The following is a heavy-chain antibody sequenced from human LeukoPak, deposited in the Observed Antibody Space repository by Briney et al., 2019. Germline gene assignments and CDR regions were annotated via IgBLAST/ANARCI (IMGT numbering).Heavy chain of an antibody. V-gene: IGHV3-53*01. CDR2: IYSGGNT. CDR3: ATGGRYYYDQ. J-gene: IGHJ4*02. CDR1: GFTVSGNY. Sequence: GGSLRLSCVASGFTVSGNYMSWVRQAPGKGLEWVSIIYSGGNTYYTDSVKGRFTVSKDNSKNTLYIQMNSLRAEDTAVYYCATGGRYYYDQWGQGTLVTVSS. D-gene: IGHD3-22*01.